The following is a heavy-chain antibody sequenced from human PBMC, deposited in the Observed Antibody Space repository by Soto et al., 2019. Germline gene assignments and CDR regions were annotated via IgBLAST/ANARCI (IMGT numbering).Heavy chain of an antibody. CDR1: GYTFSNFW. CDR2: IYPGDHET. V-gene: IGHV5-51*01. D-gene: IGHD6-13*01. Sequence: PGESLKISCQCSGYTFSNFWIGWVRQLPREGLEWMGIIYPGDHETRYSPSFHGKVTISADKSINTAYLQWNSLEASDTAFYFCARSPRSSPYFDYWGQGALVTVSS. J-gene: IGHJ4*02. CDR3: ARSPRSSPYFDY.